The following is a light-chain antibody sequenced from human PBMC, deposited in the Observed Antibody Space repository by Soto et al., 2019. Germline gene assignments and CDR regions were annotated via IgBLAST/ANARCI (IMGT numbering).Light chain of an antibody. Sequence: DIQMTQSPSSLSASVGDRVTITCRASQGISNFLAWYQQKPGKVPKPLISAASTLQSGVPSRFSGSGSGTDFTITITSLQPEDVATYYCQKYSSVITVGQGTRLEIK. CDR2: AAS. V-gene: IGKV1-27*01. J-gene: IGKJ5*01. CDR1: QGISNF. CDR3: QKYSSVIT.